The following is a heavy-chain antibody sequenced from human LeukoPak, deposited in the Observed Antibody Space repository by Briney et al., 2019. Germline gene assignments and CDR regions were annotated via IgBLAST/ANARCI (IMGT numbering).Heavy chain of an antibody. V-gene: IGHV3-23*01. CDR2: ITSSGGST. J-gene: IGHJ4*02. Sequence: PGGSLRLSCAASGFTFSTYGMSWVRQAPGKGLEWVSAITSSGGSTYYADSVKGRFTISRDNSKHTMYLQMNSLRAEDTAVYYCAKDDLYGKFDYWGQGTLASVSS. CDR1: GFTFSTYG. CDR3: AKDDLYGKFDY. D-gene: IGHD4-17*01.